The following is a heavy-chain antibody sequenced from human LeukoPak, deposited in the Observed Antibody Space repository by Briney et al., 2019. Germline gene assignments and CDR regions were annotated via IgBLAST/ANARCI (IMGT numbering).Heavy chain of an antibody. J-gene: IGHJ4*02. CDR1: GFTFGSYW. Sequence: GGSLRLSCAASGFTFGSYWMSWVRQAPGKGLECVANIKQDGGEKYFADSVRGRFTISRGNAKTSLYLQMDSLRAEDTAVYYCARGGGPAFDYWGQGTLVTVSS. CDR2: IKQDGGEK. CDR3: ARGGGPAFDY. V-gene: IGHV3-7*01.